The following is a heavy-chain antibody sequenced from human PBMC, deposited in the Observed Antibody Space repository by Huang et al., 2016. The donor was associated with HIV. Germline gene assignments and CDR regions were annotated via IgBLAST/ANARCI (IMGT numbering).Heavy chain of an antibody. V-gene: IGHV4-39*01. CDR1: GGSVSSRTYY. CDR3: ARQGGDCTSISCYLSWFDP. D-gene: IGHD2-2*01. J-gene: IGHJ5*02. Sequence: QLQLQESGPGLVKPSQNLSLTCTVFGGSVSSRTYYWAWIRQTPGKGLEWIGSIHPSGTASYNRSLKSRVSMIGDKSKSQFSLEVTSATAADSAIYYCARQGGDCTSISCYLSWFDPWGQGTLVTVSS. CDR2: IHPSGTA.